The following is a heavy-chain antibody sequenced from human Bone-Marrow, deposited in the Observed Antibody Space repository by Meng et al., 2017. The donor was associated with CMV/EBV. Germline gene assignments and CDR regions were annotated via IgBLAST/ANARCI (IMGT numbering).Heavy chain of an antibody. CDR1: GFTFSSYE. Sequence: GESLKIPCAASGFTFSSYEMNWVRQAPGKGLEWVSYISSSGSTIYYADSVKGRFTISRDNAKNSLYLQMNSLRAEDTAVYYCARATDSWSGYLKFYYYGMDVWGQGTTVAVSS. CDR3: ARATDSWSGYLKFYYYGMDV. D-gene: IGHD3-3*01. J-gene: IGHJ6*02. V-gene: IGHV3-48*03. CDR2: ISSSGSTI.